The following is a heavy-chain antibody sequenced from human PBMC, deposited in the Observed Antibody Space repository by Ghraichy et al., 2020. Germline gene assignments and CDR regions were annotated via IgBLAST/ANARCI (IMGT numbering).Heavy chain of an antibody. CDR1: GFIFSTNS. V-gene: IGHV3-48*02. CDR3: VRDLPGRHSTGDAFDI. Sequence: GGSLRLSCATSGFIFSTNSMNWVRQAPGKGLEWISYISSGSTIIYYADSVKGRFTISRDNAKNSLFLQMNSLRDEDTGVYHCVRDLPGRHSTGDAFDIWGQGTMVAVSS. D-gene: IGHD6-19*01. CDR2: ISSGSTII. J-gene: IGHJ3*02.